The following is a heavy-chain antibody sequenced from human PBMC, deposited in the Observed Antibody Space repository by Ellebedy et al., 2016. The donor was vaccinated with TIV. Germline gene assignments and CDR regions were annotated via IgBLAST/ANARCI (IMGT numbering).Heavy chain of an antibody. CDR3: ARVGRIAARLPSDFDY. V-gene: IGHV4-59*01. CDR2: IYYSGST. D-gene: IGHD6-6*01. CDR1: GGSISSYY. Sequence: MPSETLSLTCTVSGGSISSYYWSWIRQPPGKGLEWIGYIYYSGSTNYNPSLKSRVTISVDTSKNQFSLKLSSVTAADTAVYYCARVGRIAARLPSDFDYWGQGTLVTVSS. J-gene: IGHJ4*02.